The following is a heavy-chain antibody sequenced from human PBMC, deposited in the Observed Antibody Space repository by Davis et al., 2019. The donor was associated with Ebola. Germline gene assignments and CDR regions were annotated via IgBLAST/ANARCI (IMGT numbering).Heavy chain of an antibody. CDR2: INPNSGGT. CDR3: ATPARVGATYHYGMDV. D-gene: IGHD1-26*01. Sequence: AASVKVSCKASGYTFTGYYMHWVRQAPGQGLEWMGWINPNSGGTNYAQKFQGWVTMTRDTSISTAYMELSRLRSEDTAVYYCATPARVGATYHYGMDVWGQGTTVTVSS. V-gene: IGHV1-2*04. J-gene: IGHJ6*02. CDR1: GYTFTGYY.